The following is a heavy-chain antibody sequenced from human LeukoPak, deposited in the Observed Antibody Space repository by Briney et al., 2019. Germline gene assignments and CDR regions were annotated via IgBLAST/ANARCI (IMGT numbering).Heavy chain of an antibody. D-gene: IGHD2-15*01. CDR2: ISGTGGST. CDR3: AKEREAYCSGGSCYGSDKLFPADY. J-gene: IGHJ4*02. Sequence: GGSLRLSCAASGFTFSSYAMTWVRQAPGKGLEWVSRISGTGGSTFYADSVKGRFTISRDNSKNTLYLQMNSLRAEDTAIYYCAKEREAYCSGGSCYGSDKLFPADYWGQGTLVTVSS. CDR1: GFTFSSYA. V-gene: IGHV3-23*01.